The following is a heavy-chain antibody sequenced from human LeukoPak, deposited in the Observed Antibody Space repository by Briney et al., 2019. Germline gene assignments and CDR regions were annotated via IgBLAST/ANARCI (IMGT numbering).Heavy chain of an antibody. CDR3: AREILGGSNPGAY. CDR2: IHRSGSP. CDR1: LDSTTSNF. J-gene: IGHJ4*02. Sequence: SETLSLTCTVSLDSTTSNFWSWVRQPPGKGLEWIGEIHRSGSPNYNPSLQSRVTISIDRSRNQIVLELSSVTAADTAVYYCAREILGGSNPGAYWAQGTLVTVSS. V-gene: IGHV4-4*02. D-gene: IGHD4/OR15-4a*01.